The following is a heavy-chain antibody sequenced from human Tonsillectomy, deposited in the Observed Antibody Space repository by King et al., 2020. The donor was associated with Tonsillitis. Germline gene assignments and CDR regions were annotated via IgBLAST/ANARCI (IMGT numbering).Heavy chain of an antibody. CDR1: GFTFSHYA. V-gene: IGHV3-30-3*01. CDR2: LSYDGSNK. J-gene: IGHJ6*02. CDR3: ARRDGALDYYYYGLDV. D-gene: IGHD4-17*01. Sequence: VQLVESGGGVVQPGRSLRLSCAASGFTFSHYAMSWVSQPPGKGLVWVGDLSYDGSNKYEADSGKGRVTISRDNSKNTLYLQMNTLRAEDTAVYYCARRDGALDYYYYGLDVWGQGTTVTVSS.